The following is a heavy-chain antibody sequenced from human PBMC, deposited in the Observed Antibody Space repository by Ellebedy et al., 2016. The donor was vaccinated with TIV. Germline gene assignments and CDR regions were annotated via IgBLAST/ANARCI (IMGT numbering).Heavy chain of an antibody. CDR3: ARGITLVRGVSLGY. CDR1: GYTFTSYD. Sequence: AASVKVSCKASGYTFTSYDINWVRQATGQGLEWVGWMNPNSGNTGYAQKFQGRVTMTRTTSISTAYMELSSLRSEDRAVYYCARGITLVRGVSLGYWGQGTLVTVSS. J-gene: IGHJ4*02. V-gene: IGHV1-8*02. CDR2: MNPNSGNT. D-gene: IGHD3-10*01.